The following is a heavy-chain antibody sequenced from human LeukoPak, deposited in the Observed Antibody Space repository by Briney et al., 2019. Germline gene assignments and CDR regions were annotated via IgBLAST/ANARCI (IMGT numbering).Heavy chain of an antibody. Sequence: GASVKVSCKASGYTFTSYAMHWVRQAPGQRLEWMGWINAGNGNTKYSQKFQARLTMTTDTSATTVYMELNSLRSEDTAVYYCARSGSNWSCDSWGQGTLVTVSS. CDR2: INAGNGNT. D-gene: IGHD6-13*01. V-gene: IGHV1-3*01. CDR3: ARSGSNWSCDS. J-gene: IGHJ4*02. CDR1: GYTFTSYA.